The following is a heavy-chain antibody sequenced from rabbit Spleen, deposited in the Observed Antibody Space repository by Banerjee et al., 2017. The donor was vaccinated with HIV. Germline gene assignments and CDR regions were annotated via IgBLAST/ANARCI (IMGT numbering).Heavy chain of an antibody. J-gene: IGHJ4*01. D-gene: IGHD1-1*01. V-gene: IGHV1S40*01. CDR3: AREDTGSVGRFVL. CDR1: GFSLNKNYW. Sequence: QSLEESGGDLVKPGASLTLTCTASGFSLNKNYWISWVRQAPGKGLEWIACINTSGGSTYYASWVNGRFTISKTSSTVDLKMTSLTAADTATYFCAREDTGSVGRFVLWGPGTLVTVS. CDR2: INTSGGST.